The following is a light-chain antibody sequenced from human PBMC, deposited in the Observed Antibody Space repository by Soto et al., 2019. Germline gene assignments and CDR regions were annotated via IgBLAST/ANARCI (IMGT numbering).Light chain of an antibody. Sequence: DVVLTQSPLSLPVTLGQPASISCRSSQSLVHSDGNTYLSWFQQRPGQSPRRLIDKVSNWDSGVPDSFSGSGSGTDFTLKISRVEAEDVGFYYCMQATYWPWTFGQGTKVEIK. CDR2: KVS. V-gene: IGKV2-30*02. CDR1: QSLVHSDGNTY. CDR3: MQATYWPWT. J-gene: IGKJ1*01.